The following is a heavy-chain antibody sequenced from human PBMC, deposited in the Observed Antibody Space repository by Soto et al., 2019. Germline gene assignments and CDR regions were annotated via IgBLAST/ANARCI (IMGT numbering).Heavy chain of an antibody. CDR3: TRAKLAPPHDY. V-gene: IGHV1-3*01. D-gene: IGHD6-6*01. CDR1: GYTFPSYA. Sequence: ASGKVSCRASGYTFPSYAMHLLRQAPGQRLEWMGWINAGNGNTKYSQKFQGRVTITRDTSASTAYMELSSLRSEDTAVYYCTRAKLAPPHDYWGQGTLVTVSS. J-gene: IGHJ4*02. CDR2: INAGNGNT.